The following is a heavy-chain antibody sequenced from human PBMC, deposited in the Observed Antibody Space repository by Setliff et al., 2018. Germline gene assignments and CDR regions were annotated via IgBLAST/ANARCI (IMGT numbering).Heavy chain of an antibody. V-gene: IGHV3-53*01. D-gene: IGHD3-10*01. CDR3: RLWFGELLRDY. J-gene: IGHJ4*02. CDR1: GVTVSAYD. Sequence: GGSLRLSCAASGVTVSAYDMSWVRQAPGKGLEWVSLLDNDGSTYYSDSVKGRFTISRGTSKNTLYLQMSSLRTEDTAVYYCRLWFGELLRDYWGQGTQVTVSS. CDR2: LDNDGST.